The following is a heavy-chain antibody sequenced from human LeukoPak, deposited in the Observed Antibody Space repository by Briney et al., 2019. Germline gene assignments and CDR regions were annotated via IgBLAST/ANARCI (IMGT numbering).Heavy chain of an antibody. J-gene: IGHJ4*02. CDR1: GGTFSSYA. CDR3: ARYDSSGYYYRTRGESDY. Sequence: ASVKVSCKASGGTFSSYAISWVRQAPGQGLEWMGRIIPILGIANYAQKFQGRVTITADKSTSTAYMEPSSLRSVDTAVYYCARYDSSGYYYRTRGESDYWGQGALVTVSS. V-gene: IGHV1-69*04. D-gene: IGHD3-22*01. CDR2: IIPILGIA.